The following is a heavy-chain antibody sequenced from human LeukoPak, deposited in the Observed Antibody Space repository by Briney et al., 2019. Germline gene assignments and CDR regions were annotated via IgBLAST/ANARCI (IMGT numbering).Heavy chain of an antibody. Sequence: SETLSLTCTVSGGSISSGSYYWGWIRQPPGKGLEWIGSIYYSGTTYYNPSLKSRVTISVDTSKNQFSLKLSSVTAADTAVYYCARDSQTTVLTALSLWGQGTLVTVSS. CDR3: ARDSQTTVLTALSL. D-gene: IGHD4-23*01. J-gene: IGHJ4*02. V-gene: IGHV4-39*07. CDR1: GGSISSGSYY. CDR2: IYYSGTT.